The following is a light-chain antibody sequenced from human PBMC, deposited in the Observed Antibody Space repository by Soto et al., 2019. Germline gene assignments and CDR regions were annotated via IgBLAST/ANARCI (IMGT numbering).Light chain of an antibody. CDR3: QQTYTTPFT. CDR1: QSINRY. J-gene: IGKJ3*01. Sequence: DIQMTQSPSSLSVSVGDRVTITCRASQSINRYINWYQQKSGKAPKLLINAASSLQSGVPSRFSGSGSGTDFTLTISNLQPEDFATYYCQQTYTTPFTFGPGTKVDIK. CDR2: AAS. V-gene: IGKV1-39*01.